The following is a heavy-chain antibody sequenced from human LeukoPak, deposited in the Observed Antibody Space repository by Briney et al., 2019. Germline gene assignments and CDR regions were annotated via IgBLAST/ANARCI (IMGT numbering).Heavy chain of an antibody. J-gene: IGHJ6*03. CDR3: ARVGYCSSTSCYGALYYYYMDV. CDR1: GFTFSSYA. D-gene: IGHD2-2*01. Sequence: PGGSLRLSCAASGFTFSSYAMHWVRQAPGKGLEWVAVISFDGSNRYYADSVKGRFTISRDNSKNTLYLQMNSLRAEDTAVYYCARVGYCSSTSCYGALYYYYMDVWGKGTTVTVSS. V-gene: IGHV3-30*04. CDR2: ISFDGSNR.